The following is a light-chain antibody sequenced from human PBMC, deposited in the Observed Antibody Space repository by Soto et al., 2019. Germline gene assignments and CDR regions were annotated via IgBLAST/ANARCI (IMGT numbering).Light chain of an antibody. CDR2: EGS. CDR1: SSDVGSYNL. CDR3: CSYAGSSTV. V-gene: IGLV2-23*01. Sequence: QSVLTQPASVSGSPGQSITISCTGTSSDVGSYNLVSWYQQHPGKAPKLMIYEGSKRPSGVSNRFSGSKSGNTVSLTISGLQAEDESDYYCCSYAGSSTVFGGGTKLTVL. J-gene: IGLJ2*01.